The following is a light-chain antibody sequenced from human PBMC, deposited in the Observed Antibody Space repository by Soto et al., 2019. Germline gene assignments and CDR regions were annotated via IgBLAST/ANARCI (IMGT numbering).Light chain of an antibody. V-gene: IGLV3-21*04. CDR2: YDN. CDR1: NIGSKS. J-gene: IGLJ2*01. Sequence: SYELTQPPSVSVAPGKTARITCGGNNIGSKSVHWYQQKPGQAPVLVIYYDNDRPSGLPERFSGSNSGNTATLTISRVEAGDEADYYCQVWDSSSDHVVFGGGTKVTVL. CDR3: QVWDSSSDHVV.